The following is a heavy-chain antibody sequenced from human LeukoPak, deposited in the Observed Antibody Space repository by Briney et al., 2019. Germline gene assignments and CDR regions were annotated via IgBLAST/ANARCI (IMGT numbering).Heavy chain of an antibody. CDR2: IYSSGNT. V-gene: IGHV4-59*01. Sequence: SETLSLTCTVSGGSISNYCWSWIRQSPGKGLECIGYIYSSGNTNVNPSLKSRVSISIDTSKNQFSPKLSSVTAADTAVYYCVRGAPPYYFGSGSYNIWGQGTLVTVSS. CDR1: GGSISNYC. D-gene: IGHD3-10*01. J-gene: IGHJ4*02. CDR3: VRGAPPYYFGSGSYNI.